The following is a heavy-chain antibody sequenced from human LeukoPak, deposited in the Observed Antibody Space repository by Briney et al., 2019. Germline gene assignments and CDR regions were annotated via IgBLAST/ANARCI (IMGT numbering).Heavy chain of an antibody. Sequence: PGGSLRLSCTGSGFTFNTYNMNWVRQAPGKGLEWVSGISWNSGSIGYADSVKGRFTISRDNAKNSLYLQMNSLRAEDTALYYCAKDIGRCLQLPDYWGQGTLVTVSS. CDR1: GFTFNTYN. J-gene: IGHJ4*02. CDR3: AKDIGRCLQLPDY. V-gene: IGHV3-9*01. CDR2: ISWNSGSI. D-gene: IGHD5-24*01.